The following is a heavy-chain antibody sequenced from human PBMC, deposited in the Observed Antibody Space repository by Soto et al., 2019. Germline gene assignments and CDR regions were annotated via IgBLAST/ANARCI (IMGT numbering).Heavy chain of an antibody. CDR2: ISSSGTYT. Sequence: QVQLVESGGGLVNPGGSLRLSCTASGLTFSDYYMSWVRQAPGKGLEWVSYISSSGTYTNYADSVKGRITVSRDNGQNSLSLQMNSLTAENTAVYYCAGKQWESSGDYYFDYWGQGTLVTVSS. CDR1: GLTFSDYY. CDR3: AGKQWESSGDYYFDY. D-gene: IGHD1-26*01. V-gene: IGHV3-11*06. J-gene: IGHJ4*02.